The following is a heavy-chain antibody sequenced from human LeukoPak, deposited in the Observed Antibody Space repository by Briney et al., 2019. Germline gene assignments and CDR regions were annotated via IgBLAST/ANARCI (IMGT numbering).Heavy chain of an antibody. Sequence: SETLSLTCTVSGGSISSFYWSWIRQPPGKGLEWIGYISFSGGIDYNPSLKSRLTISIDTSKNQFSLKLTSVTAADTAVYYCARATDYGGNLDNWGQGTLVTVSS. CDR2: ISFSGGI. CDR3: ARATDYGGNLDN. V-gene: IGHV4-59*01. J-gene: IGHJ4*02. CDR1: GGSISSFY. D-gene: IGHD4-23*01.